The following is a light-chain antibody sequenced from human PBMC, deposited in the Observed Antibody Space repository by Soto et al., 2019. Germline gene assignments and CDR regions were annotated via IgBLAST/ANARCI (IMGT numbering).Light chain of an antibody. V-gene: IGLV1-40*01. CDR1: SSNIGAGYD. CDR3: QSYDSSLSAYV. CDR2: GNI. J-gene: IGLJ1*01. Sequence: QSVLVQPPSVSGAPGQKVTISCTGSSSNIGAGYDLHWYQQLPGTAPKLLPYGNINRPAGVPDRFSGSKAGTSASLAITGLKAEDEADYYCQSYDSSLSAYVFGTGTKVTVL.